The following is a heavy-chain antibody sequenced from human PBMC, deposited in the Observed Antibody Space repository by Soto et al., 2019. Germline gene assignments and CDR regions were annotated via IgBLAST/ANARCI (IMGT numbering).Heavy chain of an antibody. D-gene: IGHD3-16*01. J-gene: IGHJ4*02. CDR2: ISATGSDI. CDR3: ARGYDVVRVPVAIRVGYFDH. CDR1: GFTFSSHT. V-gene: IGHV3-21*01. Sequence: EVDLVESGGGLAKPGGALRLSCTDSGFTFSSHTMNWVRQAPGKGREWVSSISATGSDIYYGDSVMGRFTISRDNAKNSLYRPLNNLRVEDTAVYYCARGYDVVRVPVAIRVGYFDHWGQGTVVTVSS.